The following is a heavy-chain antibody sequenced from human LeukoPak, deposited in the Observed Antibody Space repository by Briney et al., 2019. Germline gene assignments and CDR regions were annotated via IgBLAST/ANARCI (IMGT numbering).Heavy chain of an antibody. CDR3: ARDVPDSGNYYPDAFDI. Sequence: GRSLRLSCAASGFTFISSAMHWVRQAPGKGLEWVAVTSYDGRNQYYADSVQGRFTISRDNSKNTLYLQMNSLRAEDTAVYYCARDVPDSGNYYPDAFDIWGQGTMVTVSS. V-gene: IGHV3-30*07. CDR2: TSYDGRNQ. D-gene: IGHD3-10*01. J-gene: IGHJ3*02. CDR1: GFTFISSA.